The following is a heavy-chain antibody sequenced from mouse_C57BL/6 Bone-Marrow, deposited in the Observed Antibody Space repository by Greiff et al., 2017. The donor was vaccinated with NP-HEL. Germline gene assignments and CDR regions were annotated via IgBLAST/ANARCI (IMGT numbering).Heavy chain of an antibody. J-gene: IGHJ3*01. D-gene: IGHD1-2*01. V-gene: IGHV1-52*01. CDR3: ARSSSGFAY. Sequence: QVQLQQPGAELVRPGSSVKLSCKASGYTFTSYWMHWVKQRPIQGLEWIGNIDPSDSETHYNQKFKDKATLTVDNASSTAYMQLSSLTSEDSAVYYCARSSSGFAYWGQGTLVTVSA. CDR1: GYTFTSYW. CDR2: IDPSDSET.